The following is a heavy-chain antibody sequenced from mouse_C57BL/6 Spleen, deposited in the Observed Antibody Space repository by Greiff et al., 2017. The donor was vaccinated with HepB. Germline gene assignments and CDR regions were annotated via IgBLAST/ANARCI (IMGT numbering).Heavy chain of an antibody. CDR2: ISSGSSTI. J-gene: IGHJ3*01. CDR1: GFTFSDYG. V-gene: IGHV5-17*01. CDR3: ERPISNYGAWFAY. Sequence: EVMLVESGGGLVKPGGSLKLSCAASGFTFSDYGMHWVRQAPEKGLEWVAYISSGSSTIYYADTVKGRFTISRDNAKNTLFLQMTSLRSEDTARYFCERPISNYGAWFAYWGQGTLVTVAA. D-gene: IGHD2-5*01.